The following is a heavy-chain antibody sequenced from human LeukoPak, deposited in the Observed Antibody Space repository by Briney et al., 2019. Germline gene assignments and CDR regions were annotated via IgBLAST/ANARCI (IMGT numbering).Heavy chain of an antibody. CDR3: ARDPVLNDDYGDSLSFDY. Sequence: ASVKVSCKASGYTFTSYGISWVRQAPGQGLEWMGWISAYNGNTNYAQKLQGRVTMTTDTSTSTAYMELRSLRSDDTAVYYCARDPVLNDDYGDSLSFDYWGQGTLVPVSS. V-gene: IGHV1-18*01. J-gene: IGHJ4*02. CDR1: GYTFTSYG. D-gene: IGHD4-17*01. CDR2: ISAYNGNT.